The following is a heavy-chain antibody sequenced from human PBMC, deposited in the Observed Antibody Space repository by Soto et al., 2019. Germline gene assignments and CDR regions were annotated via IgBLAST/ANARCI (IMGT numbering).Heavy chain of an antibody. Sequence: EVQLVESGGGLVQPGGSLRLSCAASGFTFSRYWVTWVRQAPGKGLEWVATIKQDGSEKYYVDSVKGRFTISRDNAKNSLFLQMNSLRAEDTAVYYCARRRSSGYRYWGQGTLVTVSS. CDR1: GFTFSRYW. J-gene: IGHJ4*02. V-gene: IGHV3-7*01. CDR2: IKQDGSEK. D-gene: IGHD6-19*01. CDR3: ARRRSSGYRY.